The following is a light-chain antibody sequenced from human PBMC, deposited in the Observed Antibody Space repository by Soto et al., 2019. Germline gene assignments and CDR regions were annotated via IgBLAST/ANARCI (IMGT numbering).Light chain of an antibody. CDR2: KAS. CDR1: QSISSW. Sequence: DIQMTQSPSTLSASVGDRVTITCRASQSISSWLAWYQQKPGKAPKLLIYKASSLESGVPSRFSGRGSGKEFTLTISSLQPDDFGTYYCQQYNSYWTFGQGTKVEIK. V-gene: IGKV1-5*03. CDR3: QQYNSYWT. J-gene: IGKJ1*01.